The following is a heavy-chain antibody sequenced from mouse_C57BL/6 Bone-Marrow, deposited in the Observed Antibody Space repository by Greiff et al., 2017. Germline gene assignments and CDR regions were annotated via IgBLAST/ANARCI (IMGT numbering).Heavy chain of an antibody. CDR1: GYTFTSYG. Sequence: QVQLKESGAELARPGASVKLSCKASGYTFTSYGISWVKQRTGQGLEWIGEIYPRSGNTYYNEKFKGKATLTADKSSSTAYMELRSLTSEDSAVYVCATPYYYGSSYQFAYWGQGTLVTVSA. V-gene: IGHV1-81*01. D-gene: IGHD1-1*01. CDR2: IYPRSGNT. CDR3: ATPYYYGSSYQFAY. J-gene: IGHJ3*01.